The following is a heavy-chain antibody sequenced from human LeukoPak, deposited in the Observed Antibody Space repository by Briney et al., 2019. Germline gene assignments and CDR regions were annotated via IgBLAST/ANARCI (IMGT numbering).Heavy chain of an antibody. CDR3: ARVVVPAAIDY. Sequence: PSETLSLTCTVSGGSISSYYWSWIRQPPGKGLEWIGYIYYSGSTNYNPSLKSRVTISVDTSKNQFSLKLSSVTAADTAVYYCARVVVPAAIDYWGQGTLVTLSS. V-gene: IGHV4-59*01. CDR1: GGSISSYY. D-gene: IGHD2-2*02. J-gene: IGHJ4*02. CDR2: IYYSGST.